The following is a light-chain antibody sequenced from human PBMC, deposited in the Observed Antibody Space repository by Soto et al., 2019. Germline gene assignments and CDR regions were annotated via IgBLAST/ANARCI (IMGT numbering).Light chain of an antibody. CDR1: QSVSSN. CDR3: QQYNSWPPVYT. Sequence: EIVMTQSPVTLSVSPGERVTLSCRASQSVSSNLAWYQQKPGQPPRLLIYGASARTTGIPARFSGSGSGTEFTLPITSLQSEDLAVYYCQQYNSWPPVYTFGQGTKLEIK. V-gene: IGKV3-15*01. J-gene: IGKJ2*01. CDR2: GAS.